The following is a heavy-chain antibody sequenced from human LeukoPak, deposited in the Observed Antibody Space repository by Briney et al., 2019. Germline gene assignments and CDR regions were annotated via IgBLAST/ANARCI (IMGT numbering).Heavy chain of an antibody. Sequence: SETLSLTCTVCGDSISSCYGSWIRRPPGKGLEWIGYIYYSGSTKYNPSLKSRVTISIHPSKHQFSLKLTSVTAADTALYYCARVRDGYQGSYMDVWGKGTTVTVSS. CDR2: IYYSGST. CDR1: GDSISSCY. D-gene: IGHD5-24*01. V-gene: IGHV4-59*01. J-gene: IGHJ6*03. CDR3: ARVRDGYQGSYMDV.